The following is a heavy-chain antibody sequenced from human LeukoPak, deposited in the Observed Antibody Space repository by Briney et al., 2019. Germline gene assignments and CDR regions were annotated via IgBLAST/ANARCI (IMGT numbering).Heavy chain of an antibody. V-gene: IGHV4-38-2*02. J-gene: IGHJ4*02. CDR1: GYSISSGYC. CDR3: ARVYYTAMDLYFDY. Sequence: SETLSLTCTVSGYSISSGYCWGWIRQPPGKGLEWIGSIYHSGSTYYNPSLKSRVTISVDTSKNQFSLKLSSVTAADTAVYYCARVYYTAMDLYFDYWGQGTLVTVSS. CDR2: IYHSGST. D-gene: IGHD5-18*01.